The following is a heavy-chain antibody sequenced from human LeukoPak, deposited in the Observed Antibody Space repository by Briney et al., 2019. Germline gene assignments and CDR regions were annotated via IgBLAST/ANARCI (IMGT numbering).Heavy chain of an antibody. V-gene: IGHV3-30*04. D-gene: IGHD2-2*03. CDR3: ATVDDLDAFGV. CDR2: ISDDGNDK. CDR1: GLTFSSSA. J-gene: IGHJ3*01. Sequence: GGSLRLSCAASGLTFSSSAMHWVRQASDKGLEWVAVISDDGNDKYYTDSVKGRFTISRDNSRNTLYLQMSSLRSEDTAVYYCATVDDLDAFGVWGQGTMVTVSS.